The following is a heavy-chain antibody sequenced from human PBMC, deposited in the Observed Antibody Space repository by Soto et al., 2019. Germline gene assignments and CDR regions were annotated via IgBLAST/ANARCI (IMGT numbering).Heavy chain of an antibody. V-gene: IGHV1-18*01. D-gene: IGHD2-8*01. CDR1: GYTFTSYG. J-gene: IGHJ4*02. CDR2: ISAYNGNT. CDR3: ARAEYLDCTNGVCPYFLDY. Sequence: AAVKVSCKASGYTFTSYGISWVRQAPGQGLEWMGWISAYNGNTNYAQKLQGRVTMTTDTSTSTAYMELRSLRSDDTAVYYCARAEYLDCTNGVCPYFLDYWGQGTLVTVSS.